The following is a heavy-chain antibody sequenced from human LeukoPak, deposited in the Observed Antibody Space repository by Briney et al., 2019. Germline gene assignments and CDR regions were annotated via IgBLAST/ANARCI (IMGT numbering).Heavy chain of an antibody. J-gene: IGHJ4*02. Sequence: GRSLRLSCAASGFTFDDYAMHWVRQAPGKGLEWASGISWNSGSIGYADSVKGRFTISRDNAKNSLYLQMNSLRAEDTALYYCATNELRGHFDYWGQGTLVTVSS. D-gene: IGHD4-17*01. CDR1: GFTFDDYA. V-gene: IGHV3-9*01. CDR2: ISWNSGSI. CDR3: ATNELRGHFDY.